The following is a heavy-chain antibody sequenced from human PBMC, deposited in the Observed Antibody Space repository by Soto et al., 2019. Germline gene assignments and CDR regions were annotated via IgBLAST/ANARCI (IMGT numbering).Heavy chain of an antibody. Sequence: WGSLRLSCAASGFTFSVQWMSWVRQAPGKGLEWVATINQDVSERYYVDSVKGRFSISRDNAKNSLYLQMNSLRAEDTAVYYCTTEEWYYFPSWGQGTLVTVSS. CDR1: GFTFSVQW. D-gene: IGHD3-3*01. CDR2: INQDVSER. V-gene: IGHV3-7*03. CDR3: TTEEWYYFPS. J-gene: IGHJ4*02.